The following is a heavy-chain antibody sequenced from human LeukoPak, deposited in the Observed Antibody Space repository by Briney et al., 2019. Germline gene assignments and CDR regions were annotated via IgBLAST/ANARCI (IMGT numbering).Heavy chain of an antibody. CDR3: ARAAGGTRNYYMDV. CDR2: MNPSSGNT. D-gene: IGHD3-16*01. Sequence: ASVKGSCKASGYTFSSYDVNWVRQGTGQGLEWMGWMNPSSGNTGYAQKFQGRVTIIRNTSISTAYMELSSLRSEDTAVYYCARAAGGTRNYYMDVWAKGTTVTVSS. V-gene: IGHV1-8*01. J-gene: IGHJ6*03. CDR1: GYTFSSYD.